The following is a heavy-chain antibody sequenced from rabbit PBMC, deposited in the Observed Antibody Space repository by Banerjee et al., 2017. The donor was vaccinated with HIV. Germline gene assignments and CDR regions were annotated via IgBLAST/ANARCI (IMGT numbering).Heavy chain of an antibody. D-gene: IGHD6-1*01. CDR3: ARDAYYTSDGYAFKL. CDR2: IGAGSGST. Sequence: QSLEESGGDLVKPGASLTLTCTASGFSFSSVYYMCWVRQAPGKGLEWIACIGAGSGSTYYASWAKGRFTISKTSSTTVTLQMTSLTAADTATYFCARDAYYTSDGYAFKLWGQGTLVTVS. V-gene: IGHV1S40*01. J-gene: IGHJ4*01. CDR1: GFSFSSVYY.